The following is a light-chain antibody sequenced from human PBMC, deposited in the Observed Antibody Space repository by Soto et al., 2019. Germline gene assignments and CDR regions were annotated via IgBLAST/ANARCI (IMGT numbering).Light chain of an antibody. CDR3: QSYDSSLSGSV. J-gene: IGLJ1*01. CDR2: VNN. Sequence: QSVLTQPPSVSGAPGQRVTISCTGSSSNIGAGHDVHWYQQLPGTAPKLLIYVNNNRPSGVPDRFSGSKSGTSASLAITGLQAEDEADYYCQSYDSSLSGSVFGTGTKVTVL. V-gene: IGLV1-40*01. CDR1: SSNIGAGHD.